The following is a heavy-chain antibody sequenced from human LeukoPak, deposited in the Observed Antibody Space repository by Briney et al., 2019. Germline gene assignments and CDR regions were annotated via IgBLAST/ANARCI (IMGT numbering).Heavy chain of an antibody. V-gene: IGHV3-21*01. CDR3: ARGLDYYDSSGYHE. D-gene: IGHD3-22*01. CDR1: GFTFSSYS. CDR2: ISSSSSYI. J-gene: IGHJ4*02. Sequence: GGSLRLSCAASGFTFSSYSMNWVRQAPGKGLEWVSSISSSSSYIYYADSVKGRFTISRDNAKNSLYLQMNSLRAEDTAVYYCARGLDYYDSSGYHEWGQGTLVTVSS.